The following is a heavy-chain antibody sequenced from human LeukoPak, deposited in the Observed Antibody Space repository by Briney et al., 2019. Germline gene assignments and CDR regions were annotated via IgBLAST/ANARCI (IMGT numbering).Heavy chain of an antibody. CDR3: AKGLWFGELFLHYYFDY. V-gene: IGHV3-9*01. J-gene: IGHJ4*02. CDR2: ISWNSGSI. CDR1: GFSVRTNF. D-gene: IGHD3-10*01. Sequence: PGGSLRLSCAVSGFSVRTNFMSWVRQAPGKGLEWVSGISWNSGSIGYADSVKGRFTISRDNAKNSLYLQMNSLRAEDTALYYCAKGLWFGELFLHYYFDYWGQGTLVTVSS.